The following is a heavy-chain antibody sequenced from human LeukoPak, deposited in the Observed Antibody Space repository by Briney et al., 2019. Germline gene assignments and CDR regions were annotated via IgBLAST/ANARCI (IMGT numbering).Heavy chain of an antibody. V-gene: IGHV4-34*01. CDR3: ARGPHDFWSGSPPFFDY. Sequence: SDTLSLTCAVYGGSFSGYYWSWIRQPPGKGLEWIGEINHSGSTNYNPSLKSRVTISVDTSKNQFSLKLSSVTAADTAVYYCARGPHDFWSGSPPFFDYWGQGTLVTVSS. CDR1: GGSFSGYY. CDR2: INHSGST. D-gene: IGHD3-3*01. J-gene: IGHJ4*02.